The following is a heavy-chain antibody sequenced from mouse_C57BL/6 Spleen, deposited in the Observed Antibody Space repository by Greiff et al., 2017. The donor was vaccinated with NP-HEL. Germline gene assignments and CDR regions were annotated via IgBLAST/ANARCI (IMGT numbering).Heavy chain of an antibody. CDR3: ARSMFYDYDGRCAY. CDR1: GYTFTDYY. CDR2: INPNNGGT. J-gene: IGHJ3*01. V-gene: IGHV1-26*01. D-gene: IGHD2-4*01. Sequence: EVQLQQSGPELVKPGASVKISCKASGYTFTDYYMNWVKQSHGKSLEWIGDINPNNGGTSYNQKFKGKATLTVDKSSSTAYMELRSLTSEDSAVYYCARSMFYDYDGRCAYWGQGTLVTVSA.